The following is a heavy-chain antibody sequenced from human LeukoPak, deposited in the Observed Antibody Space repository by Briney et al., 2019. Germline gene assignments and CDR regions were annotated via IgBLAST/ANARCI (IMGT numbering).Heavy chain of an antibody. J-gene: IGHJ5*02. D-gene: IGHD3-16*01. V-gene: IGHV4-59*11. CDR2: IYYSGST. CDR3: AREVLSWFDP. Sequence: PSETLSLTCTVSGGSISSHYWSRIRQPPGKGLEWIGYIYYSGSTNYNPSLKSRVTISVDTSKNQFSLKLSSVTAADTAVYYCAREVLSWFDPWGQGTLVTVSS. CDR1: GGSISSHY.